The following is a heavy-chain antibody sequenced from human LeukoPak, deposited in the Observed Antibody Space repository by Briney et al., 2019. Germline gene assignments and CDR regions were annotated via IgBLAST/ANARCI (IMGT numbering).Heavy chain of an antibody. Sequence: GGSLRLSCAASGFTFSSYGMHWVRQAPGKGLEWVAFIRYDGTNKYYADSVKGRFTISRDNSKNTLYLQMNSLRAEDTAVYYCAKVTNGYLMTFDSWGQGTLVTVSS. J-gene: IGHJ4*02. V-gene: IGHV3-30*02. CDR3: AKVTNGYLMTFDS. CDR1: GFTFSSYG. CDR2: IRYDGTNK. D-gene: IGHD3-22*01.